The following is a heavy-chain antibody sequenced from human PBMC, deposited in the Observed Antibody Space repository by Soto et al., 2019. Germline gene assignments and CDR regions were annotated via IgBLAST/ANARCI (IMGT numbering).Heavy chain of an antibody. J-gene: IGHJ4*02. D-gene: IGHD3-10*01. CDR3: ARVKWFGESDFDY. CDR2: IYYTGYT. V-gene: IGHV4-59*01. Sequence: QVQLQESGPGLVKPSETLSLTCTVSGGSISSYYWSWIRQPPGKGLEWIGYIYYTGYTNYNPSLMSRVTISVDTSKNQFSLNVSSVTAADTAVYYCARVKWFGESDFDYWGQGTLVTVSS. CDR1: GGSISSYY.